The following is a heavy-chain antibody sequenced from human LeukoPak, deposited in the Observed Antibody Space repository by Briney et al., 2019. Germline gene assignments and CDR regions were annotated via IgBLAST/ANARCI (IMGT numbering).Heavy chain of an antibody. J-gene: IGHJ6*02. D-gene: IGHD2-21*01. CDR1: GGSLSSYY. CDR2: IYYSGST. Sequence: SETLSLICTVSGGSLSSYYWSWIRQPPGKGLEWIGYIYYSGSTNYHPSLKSRVTISVDTSKNQFSLKLSSVTAADTAVYYCARVVVPQYYYYGMDVWGQGTTVTVSS. V-gene: IGHV4-59*01. CDR3: ARVVVPQYYYYGMDV.